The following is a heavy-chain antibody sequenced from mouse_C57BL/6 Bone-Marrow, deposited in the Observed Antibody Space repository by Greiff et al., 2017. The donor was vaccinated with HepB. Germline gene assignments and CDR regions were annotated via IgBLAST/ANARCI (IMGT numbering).Heavy chain of an antibody. Sequence: EVQLKESGGDLVKPGGSLKLSCAASGFTFSSYGMSWVRQTPDKRLEWVATISSGGSYTYYPDSVKGRFTISRDNAKNTLYLQMSSLKSEDTAMYYCARYDPSFAYWGQGTLVTVSA. CDR2: ISSGGSYT. CDR3: ARYDPSFAY. CDR1: GFTFSSYG. D-gene: IGHD2-3*01. J-gene: IGHJ3*01. V-gene: IGHV5-6*01.